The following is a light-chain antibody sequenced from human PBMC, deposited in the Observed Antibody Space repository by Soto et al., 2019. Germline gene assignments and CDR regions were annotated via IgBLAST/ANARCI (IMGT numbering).Light chain of an antibody. CDR2: DVS. Sequence: ENVLTQSPATLSLSPGEGATLSRRASESVGSDLAWYQQKPGQPPRLLIYDVSGRATGVPARFSGSGSGTDFTLTISSLEPEDFAVYYCQQRDSWPLTFGGGTKVEIK. CDR3: QQRDSWPLT. CDR1: ESVGSD. V-gene: IGKV3-11*01. J-gene: IGKJ4*01.